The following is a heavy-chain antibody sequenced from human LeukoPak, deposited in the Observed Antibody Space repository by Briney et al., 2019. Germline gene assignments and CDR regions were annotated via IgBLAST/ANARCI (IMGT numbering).Heavy chain of an antibody. V-gene: IGHV4-59*08. D-gene: IGHD1-1*01. J-gene: IGHJ3*01. Sequence: SETLSLTCTVSGGSISGYFWSWIRQPPGKGLELIGYIYYSGSTSYNPSLKSLVTISVDTSKNQFSLKLTSVTAADTAVYYCAIHGVSTWNDYAFDVWGQGTMVTVSS. CDR2: IYYSGST. CDR1: GGSISGYF. CDR3: AIHGVSTWNDYAFDV.